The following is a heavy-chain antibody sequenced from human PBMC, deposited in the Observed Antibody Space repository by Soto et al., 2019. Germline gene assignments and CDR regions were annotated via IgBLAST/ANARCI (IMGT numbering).Heavy chain of an antibody. CDR1: GFTFSDYY. D-gene: IGHD2-2*01. V-gene: IGHV3-11*01. Sequence: GGSLRLSCAASGFTFSDYYMSWIRQAPGKGLEWVSYISSSGSTIYYADSVKGRFTISRDNSKNTLYLQMNSLRAEDTAVYYCAKDLRYCSSTSCYADWFDPWGQGTLVTSPQ. CDR2: ISSSGSTI. J-gene: IGHJ5*02. CDR3: AKDLRYCSSTSCYADWFDP.